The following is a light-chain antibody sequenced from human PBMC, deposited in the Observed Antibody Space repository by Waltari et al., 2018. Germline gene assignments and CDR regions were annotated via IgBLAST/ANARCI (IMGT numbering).Light chain of an antibody. Sequence: EIVMMQSPATLSVSPGERATLSCRASQSVSSNLAWYQQKPGQAPRLLIYGASTRATGIPARFSGSGSGTEFPLTISSLQSEAFAVYYCQQYNTWPPTYTFGQGTKLEIK. CDR3: QQYNTWPPTYT. CDR2: GAS. CDR1: QSVSSN. J-gene: IGKJ2*01. V-gene: IGKV3-15*01.